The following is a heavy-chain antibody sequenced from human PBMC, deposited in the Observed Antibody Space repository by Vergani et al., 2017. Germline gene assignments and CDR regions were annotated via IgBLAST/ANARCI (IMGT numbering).Heavy chain of an antibody. CDR3: AQCANSVPRLPVY. CDR2: IKSDGSIT. Sequence: DVHLAESGGGFFQPGGSLRLSCSASGFSFNSYWMHWVRQVPGKGLLWVSRIKSDGSITAYADSVKGRFTISRDNAQNTLYLQMNSLTSEDTAIYYCAQCANSVPRLPVYWGQGALVAVSS. J-gene: IGHJ4*02. V-gene: IGHV3-74*03. CDR1: GFSFNSYW. D-gene: IGHD5/OR15-5a*01.